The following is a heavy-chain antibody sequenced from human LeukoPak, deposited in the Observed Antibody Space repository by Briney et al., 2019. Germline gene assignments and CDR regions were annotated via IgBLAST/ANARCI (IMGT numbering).Heavy chain of an antibody. V-gene: IGHV3-48*04. Sequence: GGSLRLSCAASGFTFSNAWMNWVRQAPGKGLEWVSYISSSGATIYYADSVKGRFTISRDNAKNSLYLQMNSLRVEDTAVYYCARDRGVTLFYYGLDVWGQGTTVTGSS. J-gene: IGHJ6*02. D-gene: IGHD2-21*02. CDR1: GFTFSNAW. CDR3: ARDRGVTLFYYGLDV. CDR2: ISSSGATI.